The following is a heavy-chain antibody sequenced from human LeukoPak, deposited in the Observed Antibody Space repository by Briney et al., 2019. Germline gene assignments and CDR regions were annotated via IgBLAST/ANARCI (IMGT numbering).Heavy chain of an antibody. CDR1: GFIFNSYI. V-gene: IGHV3-30-3*01. Sequence: GGSLRLSCVASGFIFNSYIMNWVRQAPGKGLEWVAVISYDGSNKYYADSVKGRFTISRDNSKNTLYLQMNSLRAEDTAMYYCARVRGKLLWTDAFDIWGQGTMVTVSS. J-gene: IGHJ3*02. CDR2: ISYDGSNK. D-gene: IGHD3-10*01. CDR3: ARVRGKLLWTDAFDI.